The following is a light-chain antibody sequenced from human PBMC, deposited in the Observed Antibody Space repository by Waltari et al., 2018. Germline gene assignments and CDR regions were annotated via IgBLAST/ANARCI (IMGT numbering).Light chain of an antibody. CDR1: QSLVYSDGKTY. Sequence: DILLTQTPLSLPVTLGEPASISCRSSQSLVYSDGKTYLDWFLQKPGQSPQLLMYLVSKRASGVPDRFSGSGSGTDFTLKITRVEAEDVGVYYCMQALRPPWTFGQGTKVEIK. V-gene: IGKV2-40*01. CDR3: MQALRPPWT. CDR2: LVS. J-gene: IGKJ1*01.